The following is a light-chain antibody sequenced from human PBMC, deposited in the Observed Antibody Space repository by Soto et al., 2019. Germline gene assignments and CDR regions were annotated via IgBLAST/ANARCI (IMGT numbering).Light chain of an antibody. Sequence: DIVMTQSPDSLPLSLGERATINCKSSQSVIYTSNNKNYLAWYQQKPGQSPKLLIYWASTRESGVPDRFSGSGSGTDFTLTISSLQAEDVAVYYCQQYYSNPRTFGQGTKVDI. CDR3: QQYYSNPRT. CDR2: WAS. J-gene: IGKJ1*01. CDR1: QSVIYTSNNKNY. V-gene: IGKV4-1*01.